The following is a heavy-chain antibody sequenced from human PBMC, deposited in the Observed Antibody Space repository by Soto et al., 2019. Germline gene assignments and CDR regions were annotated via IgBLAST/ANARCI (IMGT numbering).Heavy chain of an antibody. J-gene: IGHJ6*02. CDR3: AREMTRRGMDV. CDR2: MNPNSGNT. CDR1: GYTFTSYD. V-gene: IGHV1-8*01. Sequence: QVQLVQSGAEVKKPGASVKVSCKASGYTFTSYDINWVRQAAGQGREWMGWMNPNSGNTGYAQKFQGRVTMTRNTSLTTAYMELSSLRSEDTAVYYCAREMTRRGMDVWGQGTTVTVSS.